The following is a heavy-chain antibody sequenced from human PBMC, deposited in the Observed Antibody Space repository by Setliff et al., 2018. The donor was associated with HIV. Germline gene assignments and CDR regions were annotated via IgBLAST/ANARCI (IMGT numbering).Heavy chain of an antibody. CDR1: GGSVSSGSYY. J-gene: IGHJ5*02. V-gene: IGHV4-61*09. D-gene: IGHD3-10*01. CDR2: IYTGGST. Sequence: PSETLSLTCTVSGGSVSSGSYYWSWIRQPAGKGLEWIGHIYTGGSTNYTPSLKSRVTMSVDTSKNQFSLKLSSVTAADTAVYYCATEFGPVLDWFDPWGQGTLVTV. CDR3: ATEFGPVLDWFDP.